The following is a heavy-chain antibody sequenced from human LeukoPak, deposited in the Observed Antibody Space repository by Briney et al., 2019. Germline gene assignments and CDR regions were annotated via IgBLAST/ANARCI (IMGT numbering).Heavy chain of an antibody. CDR1: GFTFSNYE. Sequence: PGGSLRLSCAASGFTFSNYEMHWVRQAPGKGLEWVSYISSSGSDIYYADSVKGRFTISRDNAKNSLYLQMNSLRAEDTAVYYCARDGFQLLYVGLFDYWGQGTLVTVSS. D-gene: IGHD2-2*02. CDR3: ARDGFQLLYVGLFDY. J-gene: IGHJ4*02. CDR2: ISSSGSDI. V-gene: IGHV3-48*03.